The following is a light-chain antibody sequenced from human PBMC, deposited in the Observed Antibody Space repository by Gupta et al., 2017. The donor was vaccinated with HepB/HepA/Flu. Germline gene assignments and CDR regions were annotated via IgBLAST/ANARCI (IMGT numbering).Light chain of an antibody. J-gene: IGLJ1*01. V-gene: IGLV1-44*01. CDR3: AAWDDALTGSEV. CDR2: IND. CDR1: TSNIGSNN. Sequence: QSVVTQPPSVSGTPGQRVTISCSGSTSNIGSNNVNWYQQFPGEAPRLLIAINDQRPSGVPDRFSASKSGTSASLGISGLQSEDEADYYCAAWDDALTGSEVFGSGTTVTVL.